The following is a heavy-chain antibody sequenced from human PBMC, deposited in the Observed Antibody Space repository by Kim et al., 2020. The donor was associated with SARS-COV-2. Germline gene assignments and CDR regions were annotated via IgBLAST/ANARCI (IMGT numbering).Heavy chain of an antibody. V-gene: IGHV1-46*01. CDR3: ARGGSSSGGTDLYYYYYGMDV. J-gene: IGHJ6*02. D-gene: IGHD2-15*01. CDR2: INPSGGST. Sequence: ASVKVSCKASGYTFTSYYMHWVRQAPGQGLEWMGIINPSGGSTSYAQKFQGRVTMTRDTSTSTVYMELSSLRSEDTAVYYCARGGSSSGGTDLYYYYYGMDVWGQGTTVTVSS. CDR1: GYTFTSYY.